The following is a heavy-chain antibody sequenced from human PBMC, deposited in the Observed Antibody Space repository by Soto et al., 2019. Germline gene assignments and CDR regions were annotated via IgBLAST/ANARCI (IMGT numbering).Heavy chain of an antibody. CDR3: ARDKFSATSCVKGVMYLLAH. CDR1: RFTFTDYW. D-gene: IGHD2-8*01. Sequence: GGSLRLSCAASRFTFTDYWMSWVRQAPGKGLEWVANLNQAGSEKNCVDSVKGRFTISRDIAKNSVYLQLNRLRAEDTAVYYCARDKFSATSCVKGVMYLLAHWGQG. J-gene: IGHJ1*01. V-gene: IGHV3-7*03. CDR2: LNQAGSEK.